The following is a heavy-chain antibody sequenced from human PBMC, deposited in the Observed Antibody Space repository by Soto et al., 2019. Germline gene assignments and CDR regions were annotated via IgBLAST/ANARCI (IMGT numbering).Heavy chain of an antibody. J-gene: IGHJ1*01. CDR1: GLTFDDYA. CDR3: VKDESINWYSGHFRH. D-gene: IGHD6-13*01. Sequence: EVQLVESGGDLVQPGRSLRLSCAASGLTFDDYAMHWVRQVPGKGLEWVSGINWNSGSIGYGDSVKGRFAISRDNAKNSLHLQMNSLSAEDTAFYYCVKDESINWYSGHFRHWGQGTLVTVSS. CDR2: INWNSGSI. V-gene: IGHV3-9*01.